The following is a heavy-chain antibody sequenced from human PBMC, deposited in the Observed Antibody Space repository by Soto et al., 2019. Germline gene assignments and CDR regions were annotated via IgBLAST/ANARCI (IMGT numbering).Heavy chain of an antibody. CDR3: ARDRYYGSGTYYNFYYGMDV. J-gene: IGHJ6*02. D-gene: IGHD3-10*01. CDR2: IYYSGNT. V-gene: IGHV4-30-4*01. Sequence: QVQLQESGPGLVKPSQTLSLTCSVSGGSISSGDYYWNWIRQPTGKGLEWIGYIYYSGNTYYNPSLRSRVTISLDRSENQFSLMLSFVTAADTAVYYCARDRYYGSGTYYNFYYGMDVWGQGTTVTVSS. CDR1: GGSISSGDYY.